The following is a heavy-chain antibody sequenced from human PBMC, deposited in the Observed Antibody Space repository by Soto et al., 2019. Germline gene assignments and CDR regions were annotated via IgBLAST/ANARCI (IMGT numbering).Heavy chain of an antibody. J-gene: IGHJ4*02. CDR3: AKDSAEFDY. V-gene: IGHV3-30*18. CDR1: GFTFSSHG. CDR2: ISYDGSNK. Sequence: GESLKISCAASGFTFSSHGMHWVRQAPGKGLEWVAVISYDGSNKYYADSVKGRFTISRDNSKNTLYLQMNSLRAEDTAVYYCAKDSAEFDYWGQGTLVTVSS.